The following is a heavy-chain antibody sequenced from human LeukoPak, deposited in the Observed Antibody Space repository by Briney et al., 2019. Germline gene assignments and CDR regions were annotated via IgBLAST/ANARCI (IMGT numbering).Heavy chain of an antibody. J-gene: IGHJ3*02. CDR2: ISYDGSNK. V-gene: IGHV3-30*18. CDR1: GFTFSSSG. Sequence: GGSLRLSCAASGFTFSSSGMHWVRQAPGKGLEWVVVISYDGSNKYYADSVKGRFTISRDNSKNTVYLQMNSLRAEDTAVYYCAKVRRDAFDIWGQGTMVTVSS. CDR3: AKVRRDAFDI.